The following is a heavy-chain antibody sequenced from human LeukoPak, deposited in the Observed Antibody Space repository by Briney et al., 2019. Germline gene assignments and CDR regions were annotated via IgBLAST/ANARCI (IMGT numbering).Heavy chain of an antibody. J-gene: IGHJ4*02. D-gene: IGHD3-9*01. CDR3: ASEKSVTGSPYYFDY. V-gene: IGHV4-4*07. CDR2: IYTNETT. Sequence: SETLSLTCTVSGVSITDYVWNWIRQPAGQGREWMVRIYTNETTNYNPPLKSGITMSVTTSRNQFSLKLNSGTSATTAVYSCASEKSVTGSPYYFDYWGQGILVTVSS. CDR1: GVSITDYV.